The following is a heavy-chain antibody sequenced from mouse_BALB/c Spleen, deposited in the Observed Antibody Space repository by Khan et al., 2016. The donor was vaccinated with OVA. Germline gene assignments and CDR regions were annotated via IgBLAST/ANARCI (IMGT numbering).Heavy chain of an antibody. CDR1: GYTFTTAG. CDR2: INTHSGVP. Sequence: QIQLVQSGPELKKPGETVRISCKASGYTFTTAGIQWVQKMPGKGLKWIGWINTHSGVPKYAEDFKGRFAFSLEISVNTAYLQITNLKNEDTATXFWARGGAGHYRNDGGAKEYWGQGTSVTVSS. CDR3: ARGGAGHYRNDGGAKEY. J-gene: IGHJ4*01. D-gene: IGHD2-12*01. V-gene: IGHV9-4*02.